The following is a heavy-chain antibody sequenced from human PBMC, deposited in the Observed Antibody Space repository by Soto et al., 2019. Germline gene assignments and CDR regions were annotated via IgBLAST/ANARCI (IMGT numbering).Heavy chain of an antibody. V-gene: IGHV3-74*01. CDR1: GLIFSNYK. CDR3: ARATDGLHY. CDR2: INTDGSIT. Sequence: PGGSLRLSCAASGLIFSNYKMHWVRQAPGKGLVWVSRINTDGSITDYADSVKGRFTVSRDNPKNTLYLQMNSLRAEDTAVYYCARATDGLHYWGQGTLVTVSS. J-gene: IGHJ4*02.